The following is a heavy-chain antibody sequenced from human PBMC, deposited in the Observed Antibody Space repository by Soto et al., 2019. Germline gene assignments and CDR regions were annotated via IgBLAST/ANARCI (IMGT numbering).Heavy chain of an antibody. CDR3: ARGITGTTRYYYGMDV. CDR1: GSTFSSYG. Sequence: GGSLRLSCAASGSTFSSYGMHWVRQAPGKGLEWVAVIWYDGSNKYYADSVKGRFTISRDNSKNTLYLQMNSLRAEDTAVYYCARGITGTTRYYYGMDVWGQGTTVTVSS. V-gene: IGHV3-33*01. D-gene: IGHD1-7*01. CDR2: IWYDGSNK. J-gene: IGHJ6*02.